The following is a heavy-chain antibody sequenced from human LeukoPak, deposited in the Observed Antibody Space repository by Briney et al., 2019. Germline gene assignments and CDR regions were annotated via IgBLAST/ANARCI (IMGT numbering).Heavy chain of an antibody. CDR1: GFIFSSYS. V-gene: IGHV3-48*01. CDR3: VRDHHRRLYDNQARDTFDI. CDR2: ISSSSSTI. Sequence: GGSLRLSCAASGFIFSSYSMNWVRQAPGKGLEWVSYISSSSSTIYYVDSGKGRFTISRDNAKNSLYLQMNSLRAEDTAVYYCVRDHHRRLYDNQARDTFDIWGQGTMVTVSS. D-gene: IGHD3-22*01. J-gene: IGHJ3*02.